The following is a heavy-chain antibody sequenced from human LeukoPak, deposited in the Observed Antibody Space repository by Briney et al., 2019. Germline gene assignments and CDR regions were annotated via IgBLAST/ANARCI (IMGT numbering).Heavy chain of an antibody. Sequence: KPGGSLRLSCAASGFTFSSFNMNWVRQAPGKGLEWVSSISSTSSLIWYADSVKGRFTISRDNSKNTLYLQMNSLRAEDTAVYYCAKGLQQWLNWFDPWGQGTLVTVSS. CDR2: ISSTSSLI. V-gene: IGHV3-21*04. CDR1: GFTFSSFN. CDR3: AKGLQQWLNWFDP. J-gene: IGHJ5*02. D-gene: IGHD6-19*01.